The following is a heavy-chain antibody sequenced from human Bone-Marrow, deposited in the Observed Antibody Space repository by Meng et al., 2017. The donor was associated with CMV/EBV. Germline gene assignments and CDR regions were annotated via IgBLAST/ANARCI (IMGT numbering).Heavy chain of an antibody. CDR1: GFTISSYS. CDR2: ISSSNNYI. J-gene: IGHJ2*01. Sequence: GESLKISCAASGFTISSYSMNWVRQAPGKGLEWVSSISSSNNYIYYADSMKGRFTISRDNAKNSLYLQMNSLRAEDTAVYYCARDRLRYFDLWGRGTLVTVSS. V-gene: IGHV3-21*01. D-gene: IGHD2-21*01. CDR3: ARDRLRYFDL.